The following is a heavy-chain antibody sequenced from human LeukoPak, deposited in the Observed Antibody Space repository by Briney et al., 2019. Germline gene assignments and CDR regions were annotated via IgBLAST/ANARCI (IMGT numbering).Heavy chain of an antibody. CDR2: IYYSGST. CDR1: GGSISSYY. V-gene: IGHV4-59*01. Sequence: SETLSLACTVSGGSISSYYWSWIRQPPGKGLEWIGYIYYSGSTNYNPSLKSRVTISVDTSKNQFSLKLSSVTAADTAVYYCAREPPYYDFWGGSFDYWGQGTLVTVSS. J-gene: IGHJ4*02. CDR3: AREPPYYDFWGGSFDY. D-gene: IGHD3-3*01.